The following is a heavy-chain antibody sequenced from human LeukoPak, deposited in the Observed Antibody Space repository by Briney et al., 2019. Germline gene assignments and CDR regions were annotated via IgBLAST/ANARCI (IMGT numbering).Heavy chain of an antibody. CDR2: INHSGST. V-gene: IGHV4-34*01. Sequence: SETLSLTCAVYGGSFSGDYWSWIRQPPGKGLEWIGEINHSGSTNYNPSLKSRVTISLDTSKNQFSLKLSSVTAADTAVYYCAKHLRRRFFSKTLGFDPWGQGTLVTVSS. D-gene: IGHD3-3*01. CDR3: AKHLRRRFFSKTLGFDP. CDR1: GGSFSGDY. J-gene: IGHJ5*02.